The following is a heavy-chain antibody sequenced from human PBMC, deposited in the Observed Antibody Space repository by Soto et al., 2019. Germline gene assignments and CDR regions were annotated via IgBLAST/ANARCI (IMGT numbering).Heavy chain of an antibody. CDR1: GGSVSSGSYY. J-gene: IGHJ6*02. CDR2: IYYSGST. CDR3: ARDRKIVLVPAAMRGEYYYYYYGMDV. D-gene: IGHD2-2*01. V-gene: IGHV4-61*01. Sequence: PETLTLTCTVSGGSVSSGSYYWSWIRQPPGKGLEWIGYIYYSGSTNYNPSLKRRVTISVDTSKNQFSLKLSSVTAADTAVYYCARDRKIVLVPAAMRGEYYYYYYGMDVWGQGTTVTVSS.